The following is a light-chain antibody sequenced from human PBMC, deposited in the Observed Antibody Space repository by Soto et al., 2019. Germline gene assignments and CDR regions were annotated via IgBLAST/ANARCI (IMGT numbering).Light chain of an antibody. CDR1: QTLSPNY. V-gene: IGKV3-20*01. CDR2: GSS. J-gene: IGKJ5*01. Sequence: DIVLTQSPRNLALSGGGVDTGGCRASQTLSPNYLACCQQKPGHPPRLLIYGSSKRATGIPDRFSGSEPETDYNLALRSLDPGDSAVYFCQQYSASAGTFGRGTRLEIK. CDR3: QQYSASAGT.